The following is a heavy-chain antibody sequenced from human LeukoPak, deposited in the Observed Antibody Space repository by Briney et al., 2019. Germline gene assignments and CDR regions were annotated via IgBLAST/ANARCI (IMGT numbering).Heavy chain of an antibody. Sequence: SETLSLTCTVSGGSISSGYYHWGWIRQPPGKGLEWIANIDNVGSTYYDPSLKTRVTISVDTSKNQFSLKLTSVTAADTAVYYCARVPGAIDFWGPGTLVTVPS. CDR2: IDNVGST. CDR1: GGSISSGYYH. D-gene: IGHD4-17*01. CDR3: ARVPGAIDF. V-gene: IGHV4-39*07. J-gene: IGHJ4*02.